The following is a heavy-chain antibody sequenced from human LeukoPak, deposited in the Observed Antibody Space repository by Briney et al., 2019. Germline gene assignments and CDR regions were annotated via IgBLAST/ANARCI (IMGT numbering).Heavy chain of an antibody. CDR2: ISAYNGNT. V-gene: IGHV1-18*01. J-gene: IGHJ4*02. D-gene: IGHD6-19*01. CDR1: GYTFTSYG. Sequence: RASVKVSCKASGYTFTSYGISWVRQAPGQGLEWMGWISAYNGNTNYAQKLQGRVTMTTDTSTSTAYMELRSLRSDDTAVYYCARDGYSSGWYGRIGFDYWGQGTLVTVSS. CDR3: ARDGYSSGWYGRIGFDY.